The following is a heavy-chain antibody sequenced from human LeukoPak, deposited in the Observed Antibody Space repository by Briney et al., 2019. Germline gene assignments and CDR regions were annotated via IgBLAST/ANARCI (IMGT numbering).Heavy chain of an antibody. J-gene: IGHJ4*02. Sequence: GRSLRLSCAASGFTFSSYAMHWVRQAPGKGLEWVAVISYDGSNKYYADSAKGRFTISRDNSKNTLYLQMNSLRAEDTAVYYCARDGPTYYYDSSGFSWGQGTLVTVSS. CDR2: ISYDGSNK. D-gene: IGHD3-22*01. CDR3: ARDGPTYYYDSSGFS. CDR1: GFTFSSYA. V-gene: IGHV3-30-3*01.